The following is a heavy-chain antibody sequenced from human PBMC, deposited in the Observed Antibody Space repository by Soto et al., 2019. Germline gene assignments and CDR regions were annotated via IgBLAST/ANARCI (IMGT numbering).Heavy chain of an antibody. J-gene: IGHJ4*02. CDR1: GYTFTSYA. CDR2: INAGNGNT. V-gene: IGHV1-3*01. CDR3: ARPRGIFRVVVPGDY. Sequence: ASVKVSCKASGYTFTSYAMHWVRQAPGQRLEWMGWINAGNGNTKYSQKFQGRVTITRDTSASTAYMELSSLRSEDTAVCYCARPRGIFRVVVPGDYGGREPLYTVS. D-gene: IGHD3-22*01.